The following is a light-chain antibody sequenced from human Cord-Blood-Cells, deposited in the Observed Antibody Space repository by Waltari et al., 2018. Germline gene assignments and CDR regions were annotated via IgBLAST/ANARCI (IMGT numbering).Light chain of an antibody. V-gene: IGKV2-28*01. CDR2: LGS. CDR1: QSLLHSNGYNY. CDR3: MQALQTPLT. Sequence: DIVMTQSPLSLPVTPGEPASTSCRPSQSLLHSNGYNYLDWYLQKPGQSPQILIYLGSNRASGVPDRFSGSGSGTDFTLKISRVEAEDVGVYYCMQALQTPLTFGGGTKVEIK. J-gene: IGKJ4*01.